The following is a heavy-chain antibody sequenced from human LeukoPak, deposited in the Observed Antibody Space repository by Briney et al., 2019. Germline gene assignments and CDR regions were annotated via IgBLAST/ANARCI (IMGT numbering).Heavy chain of an antibody. J-gene: IGHJ4*02. CDR2: INHSGST. CDR3: ARDPYYYGSGRFDY. CDR1: GGSFSGYY. V-gene: IGHV4-34*01. D-gene: IGHD3-10*01. Sequence: SETLSLTCAVYGGSFSGYYWSWIRQPPGKGLEWIGEINHSGSTNYNPSLKSRVTISVDTSKNQFSLKLSSVTAADTAVYYCARDPYYYGSGRFDYWGQGTLVTVSS.